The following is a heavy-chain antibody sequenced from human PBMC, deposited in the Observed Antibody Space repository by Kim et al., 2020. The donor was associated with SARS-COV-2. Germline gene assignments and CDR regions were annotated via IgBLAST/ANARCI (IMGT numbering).Heavy chain of an antibody. CDR3: AREYTSSSTRVFDI. J-gene: IGHJ3*02. V-gene: IGHV3-74*01. D-gene: IGHD6-6*01. Sequence: AHSVKGRFTISRDSAKSTLYLQMNILRPEDTAVYFCAREYTSSSTRVFDIWGQGTVVTVSS.